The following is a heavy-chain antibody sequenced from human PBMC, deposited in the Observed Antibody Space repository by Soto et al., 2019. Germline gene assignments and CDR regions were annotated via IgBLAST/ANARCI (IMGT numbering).Heavy chain of an antibody. CDR1: VLIFSGYE. CDR2: ISATGGNI. V-gene: IGHV3-23*01. Sequence: GGSLRLSCVAHVLIFSGYEMTWVRQAPGKGLEWVATISATGGNIEYRESLKGRFTISRDNSKKMVYLQINVLTADDAAVYYCAKVAGGLGYFDLWGRGTLVTVS. J-gene: IGHJ2*01. D-gene: IGHD3-16*01. CDR3: AKVAGGLGYFDL.